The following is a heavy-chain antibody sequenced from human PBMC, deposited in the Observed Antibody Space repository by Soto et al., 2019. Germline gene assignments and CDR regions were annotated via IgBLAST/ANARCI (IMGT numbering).Heavy chain of an antibody. D-gene: IGHD2-2*01. J-gene: IGHJ6*02. V-gene: IGHV1-69*13. CDR1: GGTFSSYA. Sequence: GASVKVSCKASGGTFSSYAISWVRQAPGQGLEWMGVIIPISGTANYAQKFQGRVTITADESTSTAYMELSSLRSEDTAVYYCARSQGSSTSLEIYYYYYYGMDVWGQGTTVTVSS. CDR2: IIPISGTA. CDR3: ARSQGSSTSLEIYYYYYYGMDV.